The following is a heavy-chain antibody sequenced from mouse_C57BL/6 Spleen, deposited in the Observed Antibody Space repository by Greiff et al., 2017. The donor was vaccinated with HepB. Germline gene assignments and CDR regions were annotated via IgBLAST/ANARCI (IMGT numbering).Heavy chain of an antibody. CDR1: GYSITSGYY. CDR3: AETAQATSFAY. CDR2: ISYDGSN. Sequence: VQLKESGPGLVKPSQSLSLTCSVTGYSITSGYYWNWIRQFPGNKLEWMGYISYDGSNNYNPSLKNRISITRDTSKNQFFLKLNSVTTEDTATYYCAETAQATSFAYWGQGTLVTVSA. V-gene: IGHV3-6*01. J-gene: IGHJ3*01. D-gene: IGHD3-2*02.